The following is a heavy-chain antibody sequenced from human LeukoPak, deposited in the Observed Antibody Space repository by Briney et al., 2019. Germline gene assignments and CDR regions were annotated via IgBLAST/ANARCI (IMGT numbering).Heavy chain of an antibody. Sequence: GGSLRLSCTASGFTFGDYAMSWVRQAPGKGLEWVGFIRSKAYGGTTEYAASVKGRFTISRDDSKSIAYLQMNSLKTEDTAVYYCARRATIDYWGQGTLVTVSS. D-gene: IGHD1-14*01. CDR1: GFTFGDYA. CDR3: ARRATIDY. J-gene: IGHJ4*02. CDR2: IRSKAYGGTT. V-gene: IGHV3-49*04.